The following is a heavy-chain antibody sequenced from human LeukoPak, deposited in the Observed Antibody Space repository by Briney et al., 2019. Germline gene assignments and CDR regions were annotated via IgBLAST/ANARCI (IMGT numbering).Heavy chain of an antibody. CDR3: ARIAAAGTAYNWFDP. J-gene: IGHJ5*02. CDR2: IRYDGSNK. Sequence: SGGSLRLSCAASGFTFSSYGMHWVRQAPGKGLEWVAFIRYDGSNKYYADSVKGRFTISRDNSKNTLYLQMNSLRAEDTAVYYCARIAAAGTAYNWFDPWGQGTLVTVSS. D-gene: IGHD6-13*01. V-gene: IGHV3-30*02. CDR1: GFTFSSYG.